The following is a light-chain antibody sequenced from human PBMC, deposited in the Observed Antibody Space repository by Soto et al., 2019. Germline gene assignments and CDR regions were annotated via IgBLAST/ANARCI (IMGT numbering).Light chain of an antibody. CDR1: SSDVGGYNY. V-gene: IGLV2-8*01. J-gene: IGLJ3*02. CDR2: EVN. Sequence: QSVLTQPPSASGSPGQSVAISCTGTSSDVGGYNYVSWYQQHPGKAPKLMIYEVNKRPSGVPDRFSGSKSGNTASLTVSGLQAEDEADYYCSSYAGSYSWVFGGGTKLTVL. CDR3: SSYAGSYSWV.